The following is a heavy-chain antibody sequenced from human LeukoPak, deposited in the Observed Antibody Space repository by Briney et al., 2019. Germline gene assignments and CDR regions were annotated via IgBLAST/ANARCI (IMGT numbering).Heavy chain of an antibody. Sequence: GRSLRLSCAASAFTFSYYAMHWVRQGPGKGLEWVAVISYDGSNKYYADSVKGRFTISRDNSKNTLYLQMNSLRAEDTAVYYCARDSHGMDVWGQGTTVTVSS. CDR1: AFTFSYYA. V-gene: IGHV3-30-3*01. CDR2: ISYDGSNK. CDR3: ARDSHGMDV. J-gene: IGHJ6*02.